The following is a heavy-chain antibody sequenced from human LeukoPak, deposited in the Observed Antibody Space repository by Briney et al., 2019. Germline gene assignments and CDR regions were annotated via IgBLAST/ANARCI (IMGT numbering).Heavy chain of an antibody. D-gene: IGHD3-22*01. V-gene: IGHV1-8*01. CDR1: GYTFTSYD. J-gene: IGHJ4*02. CDR3: ARGFCYDSSGLFDY. CDR2: MNPNSGNT. Sequence: ASVKVSFKASGYTFTSYDINWVRQATGQGLEWMGWMNPNSGNTGYAQKFQGRVTMTRNTSISTAYMELSSLRAEDTAVYYCARGFCYDSSGLFDYWGQGTLVTVSS.